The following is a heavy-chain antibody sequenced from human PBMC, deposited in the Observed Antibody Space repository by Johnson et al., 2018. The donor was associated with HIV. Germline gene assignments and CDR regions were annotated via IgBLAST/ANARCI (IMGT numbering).Heavy chain of an antibody. D-gene: IGHD3-3*02. V-gene: IGHV3-23*03. J-gene: IGHJ3*01. CDR1: GLIFAYYA. CDR3: ARGGGRGIFVHRDAFDV. CDR2: IYSGGST. Sequence: VQLVESGGNLVQPGRSLRLSCAASGLIFAYYAIHWVRQPPGKGLEWVSVIYSGGSTYYADSVKGRFTISRDNSKNQLYLERTSLRPDDTAIFYCARGGGRGIFVHRDAFDVWGQGTMVTVSS.